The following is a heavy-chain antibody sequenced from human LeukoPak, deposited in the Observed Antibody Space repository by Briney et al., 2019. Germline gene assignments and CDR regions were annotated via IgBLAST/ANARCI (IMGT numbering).Heavy chain of an antibody. CDR1: GFTFSSYS. V-gene: IGHV3-21*01. CDR2: ISSSSSYI. Sequence: GGSLRLSCAASGFTFSSYSMNWVRQAPGKGLEWVSSISSSSSYIYYADSVKGRFTISRDNAKNSLYLQMNSLRAEDTAVYYCARVRGDYGDYLYDYWGQGTLVTVSS. J-gene: IGHJ4*02. D-gene: IGHD4-17*01. CDR3: ARVRGDYGDYLYDY.